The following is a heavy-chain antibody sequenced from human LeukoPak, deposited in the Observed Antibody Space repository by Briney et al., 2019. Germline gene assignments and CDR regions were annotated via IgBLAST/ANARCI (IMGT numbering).Heavy chain of an antibody. D-gene: IGHD3-10*01. CDR2: IYHSGST. J-gene: IGHJ6*03. V-gene: IGHV4-38-2*02. CDR3: ARAYGSGSYYNVDYYYYMDV. Sequence: PSETLSLTCTVSGYSISSGYYWGWIWQPPGKGLGWIGSIYHSGSTYYNPSLKSRVTISVDTSKNQFSLKLSSVTAADTAVYYCARAYGSGSYYNVDYYYYMDVWGKGTTVTISS. CDR1: GYSISSGYY.